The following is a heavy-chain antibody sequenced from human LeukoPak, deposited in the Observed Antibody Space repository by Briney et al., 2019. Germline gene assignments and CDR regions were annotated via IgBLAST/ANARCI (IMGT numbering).Heavy chain of an antibody. D-gene: IGHD4-17*01. CDR3: ARDHMTRPLDYGDYVGNWFDP. Sequence: ASVKVSCKASGYTFTSYGISWVRQAPGQGLEWMGGIIPIFGTANYAQKFQGRVTITADESTSTAYMELSSLRSEDTAVYYCARDHMTRPLDYGDYVGNWFDPWGQGTLVTVSS. CDR1: GYTFTSYG. V-gene: IGHV1-69*13. CDR2: IIPIFGTA. J-gene: IGHJ5*02.